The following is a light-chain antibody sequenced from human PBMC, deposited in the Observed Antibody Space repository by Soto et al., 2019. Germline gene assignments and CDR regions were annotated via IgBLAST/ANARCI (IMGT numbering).Light chain of an antibody. CDR2: RAS. Sequence: DIQMTQSPSTLSASIGDRVTITCRASQSISSWLAWYQQKPGKAPSVLIYRASRLQSAVPSRFSGSGSGTEFTLTISSLQPDDSATYYCQQYNSYPPTFGQWTKVDIK. V-gene: IGKV1-5*03. J-gene: IGKJ1*01. CDR1: QSISSW. CDR3: QQYNSYPPT.